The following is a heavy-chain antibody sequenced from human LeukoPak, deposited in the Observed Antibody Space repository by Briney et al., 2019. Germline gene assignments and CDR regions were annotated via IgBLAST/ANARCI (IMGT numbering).Heavy chain of an antibody. V-gene: IGHV3-23*01. CDR1: GFTFSSYA. J-gene: IGHJ6*03. CDR2: ISGSGGST. D-gene: IGHD3-3*01. Sequence: PGGSLRLSCAASGFTFSSYAMSWVRQAPGKGLEWVSAISGSGGSTYYADSVKGRFTISRDNSKNTLYLQMNSLRAEDTAVYYCAKTYSDFWSGYYTVDYYMDVWGKGTAVTVSS. CDR3: AKTYSDFWSGYYTVDYYMDV.